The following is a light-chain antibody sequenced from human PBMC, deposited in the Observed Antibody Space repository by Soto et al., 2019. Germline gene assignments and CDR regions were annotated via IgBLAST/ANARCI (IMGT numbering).Light chain of an antibody. CDR3: QKYNSALTWT. Sequence: DIQMTQSPSSLSASVGDRVTITCRASQGISNYLAWYQQKPGKDPKLLIYAASTLQSGVPSRFSGSGSGTDFTLTISSLQPEDVATYYCQKYNSALTWTFGQGTKVEIK. V-gene: IGKV1-27*01. J-gene: IGKJ1*01. CDR2: AAS. CDR1: QGISNY.